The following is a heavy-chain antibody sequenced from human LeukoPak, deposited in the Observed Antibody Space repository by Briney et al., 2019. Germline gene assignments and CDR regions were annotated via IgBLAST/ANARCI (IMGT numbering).Heavy chain of an antibody. V-gene: IGHV3-30-3*01. Sequence: PGGSLRLSCAASGFTFSSYAMHWVRQAPGKGLEWVAVISYDGSNKYYADSVKGRFTISRDNAKNSLYLQMNSLRDEDTAVYYCARDRIAAAAQQTGVRNDYWGQGTLVTVSS. CDR1: GFTFSSYA. CDR3: ARDRIAAAAQQTGVRNDY. CDR2: ISYDGSNK. D-gene: IGHD6-13*01. J-gene: IGHJ4*02.